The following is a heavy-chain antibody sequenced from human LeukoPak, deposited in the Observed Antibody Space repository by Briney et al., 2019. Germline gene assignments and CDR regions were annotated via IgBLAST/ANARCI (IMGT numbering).Heavy chain of an antibody. CDR1: GGSISSGVYY. CDR3: ASSPGIAAAGTIARFPGY. V-gene: IGHV4-31*03. CDR2: IYYSGST. Sequence: SETLSLTCTVSGGSISSGVYYWSWIRQHPGKGLERIGYIYYSGSTYYNPSLKSRVTISVDTSKNQFSLKLSSVTAADTPVYYCASSPGIAAAGTIARFPGYWGQGTLVTVSS. J-gene: IGHJ4*02. D-gene: IGHD6-13*01.